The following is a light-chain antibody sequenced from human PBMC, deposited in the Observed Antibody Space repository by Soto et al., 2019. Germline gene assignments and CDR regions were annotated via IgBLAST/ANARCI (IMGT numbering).Light chain of an antibody. CDR2: DVS. V-gene: IGLV2-11*01. Sequence: QSALTQPRSVSGSPGQSVTISCTGTSSDVGGYNYVSWYQQHPGKAPKLMIYDVSKRPSGVPDRFAGSKSGNTASLTISGLQAEDEADYYSWSYAVFYTHVFGTGFKVTVL. J-gene: IGLJ1*01. CDR3: WSYAVFYTHV. CDR1: SSDVGGYNY.